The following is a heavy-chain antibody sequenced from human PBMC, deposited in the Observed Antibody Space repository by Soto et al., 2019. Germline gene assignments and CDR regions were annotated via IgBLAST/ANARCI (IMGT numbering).Heavy chain of an antibody. CDR3: ARSIAAAGFYYYYGMDV. CDR2: IYYSGST. V-gene: IGHV4-59*01. D-gene: IGHD6-13*01. Sequence: SETLSLTCTVSGGSISSYYWSWIRQPPGKGLEWIGYIYYSGSTNYNPSLKSRVTISVDTSKNQFSLKLSSVTAADTAVYYCARSIAAAGFYYYYGMDVWGQGTTVT. J-gene: IGHJ6*02. CDR1: GGSISSYY.